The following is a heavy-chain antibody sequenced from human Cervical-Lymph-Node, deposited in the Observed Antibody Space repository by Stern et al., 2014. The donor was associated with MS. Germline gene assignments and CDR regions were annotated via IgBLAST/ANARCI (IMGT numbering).Heavy chain of an antibody. Sequence: QVQLVQSGAEVKKPGASVKISCKASGYTFTTYYVHWVRQAPGQGPEWMGLVNPSGGGTNYAQKFQGRVSMTADTSASMVYMELSSLRSEDTAVYYCSRLGELSAANYWGQGTLVTVSS. D-gene: IGHD3-16*02. J-gene: IGHJ1*01. V-gene: IGHV1-46*01. CDR2: VNPSGGGT. CDR3: SRLGELSAANY. CDR1: GYTFTTYY.